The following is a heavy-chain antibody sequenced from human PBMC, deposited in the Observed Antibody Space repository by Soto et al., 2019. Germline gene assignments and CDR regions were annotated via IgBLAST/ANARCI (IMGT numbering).Heavy chain of an antibody. CDR3: ARSASTLTTGVRHY. CDR2: ISAYNGNT. CDR1: GYTFTRHG. J-gene: IGHJ4*02. Sequence: ASVKVSCKASGYTFTRHGISWVRQAPGQGLEWMGWISAYNGNTLYAQKLQDRVTMTTDTSTTTAYMELRSLRSDDTAVYYCARSASTLTTGVRHYWGQATLVTVSS. D-gene: IGHD4-17*01. V-gene: IGHV1-18*01.